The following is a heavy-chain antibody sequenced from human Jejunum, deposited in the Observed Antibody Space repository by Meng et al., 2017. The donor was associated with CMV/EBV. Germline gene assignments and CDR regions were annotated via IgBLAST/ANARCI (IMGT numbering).Heavy chain of an antibody. D-gene: IGHD3-10*01. CDR3: ARGRGSGSSDY. CDR1: GFIFSSYE. Sequence: CAGSGFIFSSYEMKWVRQAPGKGLEWVSYVSSSSDSIYYADSLKGRFSISRDNAKNSLYLQMSSLRAEDTAVYYCARGRGSGSSDYWGQGTLVTVSS. CDR2: VSSSSDSI. J-gene: IGHJ4*02. V-gene: IGHV3-48*03.